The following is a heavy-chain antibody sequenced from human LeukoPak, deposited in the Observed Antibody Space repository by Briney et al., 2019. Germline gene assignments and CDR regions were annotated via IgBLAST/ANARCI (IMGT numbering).Heavy chain of an antibody. D-gene: IGHD6-13*01. Sequence: SGPTLVNPTQTLTLTCTFSGFSLRTSGMCVSWIRQPPGKALEWLARIDWDDDKYYSTSLKTRLAISKDTSKTQVVLTMTNMDPVDTATYYCARIRLPSHAIAAAGVNAFDIWGQGTMVTVSS. CDR1: GFSLRTSGMC. CDR2: IDWDDDK. J-gene: IGHJ3*02. V-gene: IGHV2-70*11. CDR3: ARIRLPSHAIAAAGVNAFDI.